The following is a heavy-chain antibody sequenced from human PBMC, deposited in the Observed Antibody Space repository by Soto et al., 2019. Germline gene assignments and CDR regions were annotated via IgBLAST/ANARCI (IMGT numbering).Heavy chain of an antibody. V-gene: IGHV3-7*01. J-gene: IGHJ4*02. CDR1: GFSLTGYW. D-gene: IGHD2-15*01. CDR3: TRWDGRCSGGSCFFDS. Sequence: EVQLVESGGGLVQSGGSLRLSCIASGFSLTGYWMSWVRQTPGKGLEWVAKINEDGTKRDYMESVEGRFTISRDNAKNSLSLQMNSLRADDTAVYYCTRWDGRCSGGSCFFDSWGQGTLVTVSS. CDR2: INEDGTKR.